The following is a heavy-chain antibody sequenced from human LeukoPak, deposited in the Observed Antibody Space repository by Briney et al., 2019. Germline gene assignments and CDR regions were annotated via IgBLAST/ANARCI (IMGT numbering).Heavy chain of an antibody. J-gene: IGHJ5*02. V-gene: IGHV1-2*02. CDR1: GYTFTGYY. D-gene: IGHD1-26*01. Sequence: GASVKVSCKASGYTFTGYYMHWVRQAPGQGLEWMGWINPNSGGTNYAQKFQGRVTMTRDTSISTAYMELSRLRSDDTAVYYCARDILGGTDPGYSWFDPWGQGSLVTVSS. CDR2: INPNSGGT. CDR3: ARDILGGTDPGYSWFDP.